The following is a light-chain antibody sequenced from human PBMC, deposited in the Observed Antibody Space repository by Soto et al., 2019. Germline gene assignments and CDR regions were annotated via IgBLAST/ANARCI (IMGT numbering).Light chain of an antibody. CDR1: QSVSSY. CDR2: DAS. J-gene: IGKJ4*01. Sequence: EIVLTQSPTTLSLSPGERATLSCRASQSVSSYFAWYQQKPGQAPRLLIYDASTRAAGIPARISGSGSGTDFTLTISSLEPEDFAVYYCQQRSDCPLTFGGGTKVEIK. V-gene: IGKV3-11*01. CDR3: QQRSDCPLT.